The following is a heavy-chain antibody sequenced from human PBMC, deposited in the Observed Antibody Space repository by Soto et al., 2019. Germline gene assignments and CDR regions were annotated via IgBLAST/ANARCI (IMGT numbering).Heavy chain of an antibody. CDR1: GFTFSSYA. J-gene: IGHJ4*02. CDR2: ISYDGSNK. CDR3: AREWGYDILTGYDISTFFDY. Sequence: GGSLRLSCAASGFTFSSYAMHWVRQAPGKGLEWVAVISYDGSNKYYADSVKGRFTISRDNSKNTLYLQMNSLRAEDTAVYYCAREWGYDILTGYDISTFFDYWGQGTLVTVSS. V-gene: IGHV3-30-3*01. D-gene: IGHD3-9*01.